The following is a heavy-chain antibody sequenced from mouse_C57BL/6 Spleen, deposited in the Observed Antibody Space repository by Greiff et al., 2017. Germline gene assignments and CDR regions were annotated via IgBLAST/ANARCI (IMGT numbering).Heavy chain of an antibody. Sequence: QVQLQQSGAELVRPGTSVKVSCKASGSAFTTYLLEWVKQRPGQGLEWSGVVIPGSGGTNYNEKFKGKATLTADKSSSTADMQLSSLTSEDSAVYFCARSTVVGYWYFEGWGTGTTVTVSS. V-gene: IGHV1-54*01. J-gene: IGHJ1*03. CDR2: VIPGSGGT. D-gene: IGHD1-1*01. CDR3: ARSTVVGYWYFEG. CDR1: GSAFTTYL.